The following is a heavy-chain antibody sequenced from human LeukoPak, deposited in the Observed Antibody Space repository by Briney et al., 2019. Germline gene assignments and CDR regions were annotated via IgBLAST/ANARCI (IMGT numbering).Heavy chain of an antibody. CDR1: GGSISSHY. Sequence: PSETLSLTCTVSGGSISSHYWSWIRQPPGKGLEWIGYIYYSGSAYYNPSLKSRVAISVDTSKNQFSLKLSSVTAADTAVYYCARDLSSTSHIDYWGQGTLVTVSS. V-gene: IGHV4-30-4*08. J-gene: IGHJ4*02. CDR2: IYYSGSA. D-gene: IGHD2-2*01. CDR3: ARDLSSTSHIDY.